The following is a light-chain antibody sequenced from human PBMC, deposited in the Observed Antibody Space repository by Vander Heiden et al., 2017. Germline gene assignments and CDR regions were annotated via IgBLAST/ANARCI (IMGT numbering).Light chain of an antibody. J-gene: IGKJ2*01. Sequence: DIQMTQSPSSLSASVGGRVTITCQASQDISNYLNWYQQKPGKAPKLLIYDASNLETGVPSRFSGSGSGTDFTFTISSLQPEDIATYYCQQDDNLPYTFGQGTKLEIK. CDR3: QQDDNLPYT. CDR2: DAS. CDR1: QDISNY. V-gene: IGKV1-33*01.